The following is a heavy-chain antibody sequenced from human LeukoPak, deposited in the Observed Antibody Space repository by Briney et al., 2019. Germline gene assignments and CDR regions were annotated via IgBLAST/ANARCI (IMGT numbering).Heavy chain of an antibody. J-gene: IGHJ3*02. Sequence: GGSLRLSCAASGFTFSSYWMHWVRQAPGKGLVRVSRINSDGSSTSYADSVKGRFTISRDNAKNTLYLQMNSLRAEDTAVYYGARVADYDYVYAFDIWGQGTMVTVSS. V-gene: IGHV3-74*01. CDR2: INSDGSST. CDR1: GFTFSSYW. D-gene: IGHD3-16*01. CDR3: ARVADYDYVYAFDI.